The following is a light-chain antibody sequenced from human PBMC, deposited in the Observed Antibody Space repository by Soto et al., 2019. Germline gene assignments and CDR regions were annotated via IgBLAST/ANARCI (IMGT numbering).Light chain of an antibody. CDR1: SSDVGGYNF. CDR3: SSYAGGNNLV. Sequence: QSALTQPPSASGSPGQSVTISWTGTSSDVGGYNFVSWYQQHPGKAPKLMIYEVSKRPSGVPDRFSGSKSGNTASLTVSGLQAEDEADYYCSSYAGGNNLVFGGGTKLTAL. V-gene: IGLV2-8*01. J-gene: IGLJ2*01. CDR2: EVS.